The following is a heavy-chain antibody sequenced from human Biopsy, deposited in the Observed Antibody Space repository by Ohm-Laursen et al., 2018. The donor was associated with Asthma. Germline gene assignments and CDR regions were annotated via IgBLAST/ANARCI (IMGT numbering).Heavy chain of an antibody. V-gene: IGHV4-61*01. CDR1: GGSVSSGSYY. CDR2: ISHSGST. D-gene: IGHD2-15*01. J-gene: IGHJ2*01. CDR3: ARVPTTLRYFDL. Sequence: TLSLTCTVSGGSVSSGSYYWSWIRQPPGKGLAWVSYISHSGSTDYNPSLKSRLTISMDTSKNQFSLKLSSVTAAGTAVYYCARVPTTLRYFDLWGRGTLVTVSS.